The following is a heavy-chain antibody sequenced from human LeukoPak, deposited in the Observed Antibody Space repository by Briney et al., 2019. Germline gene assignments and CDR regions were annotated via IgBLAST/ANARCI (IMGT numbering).Heavy chain of an antibody. J-gene: IGHJ5*02. D-gene: IGHD3-16*01. CDR1: GFTFSNAC. Sequence: GGTLRCTGAASGFTFSNACMSWQRHAQGKGLKGVVRIKSKTDGGTTDYAAPVKGRFTISRDDSKNTLYLQMNSLKTEDTAVYYCTRETGRGIRWFDPWGQGTLVTVSS. CDR2: IKSKTDGGTT. V-gene: IGHV3-15*01. CDR3: TRETGRGIRWFDP.